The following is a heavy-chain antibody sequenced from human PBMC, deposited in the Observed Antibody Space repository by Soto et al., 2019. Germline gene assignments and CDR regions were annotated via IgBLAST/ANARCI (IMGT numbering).Heavy chain of an antibody. J-gene: IGHJ4*02. Sequence: QVQLVQSGAEVKKPGTSVKVSCKVSGHTVTDLSMHWVRLAPGGGLEWMGRFDPEDGETIYAEKFQGRLTMTEDTSTDTAYMELNSLTYEDTALYYCATENTRRGLTLFGAVIAALYYWGQGTLVTVSS. CDR2: FDPEDGET. CDR1: GHTVTDLS. V-gene: IGHV1-24*01. D-gene: IGHD3-3*01. CDR3: ATENTRRGLTLFGAVIAALYY.